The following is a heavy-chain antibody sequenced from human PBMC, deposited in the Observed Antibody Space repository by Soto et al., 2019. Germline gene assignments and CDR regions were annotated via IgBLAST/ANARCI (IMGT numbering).Heavy chain of an antibody. CDR2: ISSSSSTI. V-gene: IGHV3-48*01. CDR1: GFTFSSYS. D-gene: IGHD2-15*01. Sequence: GGSLRLSCAASGFTFSSYSMNWVRQAPGKGLEWVSYISSSSSTIYYSDSVKGRFTISRDNAKNSLYLQVNSLRAEDTAVYYCASDCSGGSCYSDVHAFDIWGQGTMVTVSS. J-gene: IGHJ3*02. CDR3: ASDCSGGSCYSDVHAFDI.